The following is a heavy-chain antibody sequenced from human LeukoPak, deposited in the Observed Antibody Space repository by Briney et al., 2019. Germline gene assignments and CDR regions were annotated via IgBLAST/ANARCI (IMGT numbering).Heavy chain of an antibody. CDR2: IYYSGST. D-gene: IGHD3-10*01. V-gene: IGHV4-59*01. CDR3: TSHYGSGFDS. CDR1: VGSISSYY. Sequence: PSETLSLTCTVSVGSISSYYWSWIRQPPGKGLEWIGYIYYSGSTNYNPSLKSRVTISIDTSKNQFSLKLSSVTAADTAMHYCTSHYGSGFDSWGQGTLVTVSS. J-gene: IGHJ4*02.